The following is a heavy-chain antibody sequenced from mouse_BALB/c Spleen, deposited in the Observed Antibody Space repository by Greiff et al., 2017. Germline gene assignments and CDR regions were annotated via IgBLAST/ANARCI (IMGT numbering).Heavy chain of an antibody. V-gene: IGHV5-6-3*01. CDR1: GFTFSSYG. Sequence: VQLKESGGGLVQPGGSLKLSCAASGFTFSSYGMSWVRQTPDKRLELVATINSNGGSTYYPDSVKGRFTISRDNAKNTLYLQMSSLKSEDTAMYYCARIHYYYAMDYWGQGTSVTVSS. CDR3: ARIHYYYAMDY. CDR2: INSNGGST. J-gene: IGHJ4*01.